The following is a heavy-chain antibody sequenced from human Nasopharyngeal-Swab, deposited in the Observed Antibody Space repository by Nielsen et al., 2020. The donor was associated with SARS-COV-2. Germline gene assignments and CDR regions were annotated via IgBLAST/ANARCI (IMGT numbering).Heavy chain of an antibody. V-gene: IGHV3-48*02. CDR2: ISTSSTTI. D-gene: IGHD5-12*01. CDR1: GFTFSSYS. CDR3: ARVRGYSGYGDFDY. J-gene: IGHJ4*02. Sequence: GESLKISCVASGFTFSSYSMNWVRQAPGKGLEWVSYISTSSTTIYYADSVKGRFTISRDNAKNSLFLQMNSLRDEDTAVYYCARVRGYSGYGDFDYWGQGTLVTVSS.